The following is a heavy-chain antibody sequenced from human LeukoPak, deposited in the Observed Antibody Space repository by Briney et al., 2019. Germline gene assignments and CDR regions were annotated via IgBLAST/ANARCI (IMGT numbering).Heavy chain of an antibody. J-gene: IGHJ3*02. CDR1: GFTFSSYS. V-gene: IGHV3-48*01. CDR2: ISSSSSTI. Sequence: GGSLRLSCAASGFTFSSYSMNWVRQAPGKGLEWVSYISSSSSTIYYADSVKGRFTISRDNAKNSLYLQMNSLIAEDTAVYYCARSTNAATIPRRAFDIWGQGTMVTVSS. D-gene: IGHD5-12*01. CDR3: ARSTNAATIPRRAFDI.